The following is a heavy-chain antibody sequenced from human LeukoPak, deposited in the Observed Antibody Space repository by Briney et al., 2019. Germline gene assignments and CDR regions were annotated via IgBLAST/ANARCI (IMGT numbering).Heavy chain of an antibody. D-gene: IGHD2-2*02. Sequence: SETLSLTCTVSGGSISSGSSYWTWIRQPAGNELEWIGHIYTSGNTNYSPSLKSRVTISVDTFKNQFSLKLSSVTAADTAVYYCAREASHCTGSSCYTYHFDYWGQGTPVTVSS. CDR3: AREASHCTGSSCYTYHFDY. J-gene: IGHJ4*02. CDR1: GGSISSGSSY. V-gene: IGHV4-61*09. CDR2: IYTSGNT.